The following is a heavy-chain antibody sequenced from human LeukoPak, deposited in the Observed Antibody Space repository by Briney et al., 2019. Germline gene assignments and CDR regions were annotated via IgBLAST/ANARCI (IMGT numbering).Heavy chain of an antibody. Sequence: GSSVKVSCKASGGTFSSYAIGWVRQAPGQGLEWMGGIIPIFGTANYAQKFQGRVTITADESTSTAYMELSSLRSEDTAVYYCAYNEVHCSSTSCRGAYYFDYWGQGTLVTVSS. V-gene: IGHV1-69*01. J-gene: IGHJ4*02. CDR1: GGTFSSYA. CDR2: IIPIFGTA. D-gene: IGHD2-2*01. CDR3: AYNEVHCSSTSCRGAYYFDY.